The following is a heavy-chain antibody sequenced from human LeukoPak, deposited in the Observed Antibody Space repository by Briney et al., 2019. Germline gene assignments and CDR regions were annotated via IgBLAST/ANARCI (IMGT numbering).Heavy chain of an antibody. J-gene: IGHJ6*03. D-gene: IGHD2-2*01. Sequence: PGGSLRLSCAASGFTFSSSAMSWVRQAPGKGLEWVSSISGSGDSTYYADSVKGRFTISRDNSKNTLYLQMNSLRAEDTAVYYCASLFKNIVVVPAAIRGSYYYYYMDVWGKGTTVTVSS. CDR2: ISGSGDST. V-gene: IGHV3-23*01. CDR1: GFTFSSSA. CDR3: ASLFKNIVVVPAAIRGSYYYYYMDV.